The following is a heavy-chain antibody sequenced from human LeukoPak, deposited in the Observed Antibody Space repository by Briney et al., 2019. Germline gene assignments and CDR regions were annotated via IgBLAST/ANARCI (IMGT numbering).Heavy chain of an antibody. Sequence: GGSMSLSCAASGFTLSSNWMSWVRQAPGKGLEWVANIKQVGSGKYYMDSVKGRFTISRDHAENSTYLQMNSLRAEDTAVYYSARSSHYSFDYWGQGTLVTVSS. CDR2: IKQVGSGK. CDR3: ARSSHYSFDY. V-gene: IGHV3-7*01. J-gene: IGHJ4*02. D-gene: IGHD3-10*01. CDR1: GFTLSSNW.